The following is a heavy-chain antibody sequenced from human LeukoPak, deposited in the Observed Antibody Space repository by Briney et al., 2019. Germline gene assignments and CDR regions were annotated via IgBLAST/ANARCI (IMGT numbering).Heavy chain of an antibody. CDR2: ISSSGSTI. J-gene: IGHJ4*02. CDR3: ARPLHYYDSSGYYY. Sequence: GGSLRLSCAASGFTFSDYYMSWIRQAPGKGLEWVSYISSSGSTIYYTDSVKGRFTISRDNAKNSLYLQMNSLRAEDTAVYYCARPLHYYDSSGYYYWGQGTLVTVSS. V-gene: IGHV3-11*04. CDR1: GFTFSDYY. D-gene: IGHD3-22*01.